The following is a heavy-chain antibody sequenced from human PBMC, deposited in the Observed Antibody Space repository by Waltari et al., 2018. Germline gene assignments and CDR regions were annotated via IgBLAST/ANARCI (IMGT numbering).Heavy chain of an antibody. CDR2: ISGSGSTV. CDR3: TRPPGDRRRDY. D-gene: IGHD3-10*01. CDR1: GFSFSDYY. Sequence: QVQLVDSGGGLVKPGGFLRLSCAASGFSFSDYYMGWIRQAPGKGLEWISYISGSGSTVYYADPVKGRFSISRDNGKNSLYLQMNSLRAEDTAVYYCTRPPGDRRRDYWGQGTLVTVSS. J-gene: IGHJ4*02. V-gene: IGHV3-11*01.